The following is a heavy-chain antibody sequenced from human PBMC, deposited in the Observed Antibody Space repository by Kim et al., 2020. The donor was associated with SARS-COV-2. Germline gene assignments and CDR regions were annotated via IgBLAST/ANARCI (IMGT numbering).Heavy chain of an antibody. CDR1: GFTFSSYG. CDR2: IWYDGSNK. Sequence: GGSLRLSCAASGFTFSSYGMHWVRQAPGKGLEWVAVIWYDGSNKYYADSVKGRFTISRDNSKNTLYLQMNSLRAEDTAVYYCAKGLGYYYGSGSYYGRNGRPYYYYGMDVWGQGTTVTVSS. D-gene: IGHD3-10*01. V-gene: IGHV3-33*06. J-gene: IGHJ6*02. CDR3: AKGLGYYYGSGSYYGRNGRPYYYYGMDV.